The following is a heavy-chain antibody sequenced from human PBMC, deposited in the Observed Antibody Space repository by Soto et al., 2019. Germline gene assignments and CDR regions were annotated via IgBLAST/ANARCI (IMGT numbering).Heavy chain of an antibody. CDR1: GFTVSSNY. V-gene: IGHV3-53*01. CDR3: ARAIFGVAPDY. D-gene: IGHD3-3*01. J-gene: IGHJ4*02. CDR2: IYSGGST. Sequence: PVGSLRLSCAASGFTVSSNYMSWVRQAPGKGLEWVSVIYSGGSTYYADSVKGRFTISRDNSKTTLYLQMNRLRAEDTAVYYCARAIFGVAPDYWGQGTLVTVSS.